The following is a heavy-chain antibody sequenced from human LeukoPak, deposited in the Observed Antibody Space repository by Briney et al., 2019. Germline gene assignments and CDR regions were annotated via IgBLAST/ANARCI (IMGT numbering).Heavy chain of an antibody. CDR3: ARGGRLNHDILSY. J-gene: IGHJ4*02. D-gene: IGHD3-9*01. CDR2: ISSSSSYI. Sequence: IPGGSLRLSCAASGFTFSSYSMNWVRQAPGKGLEWVSSISSSSSYIYYADSVKGRFTIYRDNAKNSLYLQMNSLRAEDTAVYYRARGGRLNHDILSYWGAGTLGSVSS. V-gene: IGHV3-21*01. CDR1: GFTFSSYS.